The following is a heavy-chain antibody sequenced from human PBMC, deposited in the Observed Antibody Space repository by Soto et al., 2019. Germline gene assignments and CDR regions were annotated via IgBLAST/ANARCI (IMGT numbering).Heavy chain of an antibody. Sequence: PGDSLKISCKGSGYSFTSYWIGWVRQMPGKGLEWMGIIYPGDSDTRYSPSFQGQVTISADRSISTAYLQWSSLKASDTAMYYCARQNIVVVPAARGANWFDPWGQGTMVTVSS. D-gene: IGHD2-2*01. CDR2: IYPGDSDT. CDR3: ARQNIVVVPAARGANWFDP. J-gene: IGHJ5*02. CDR1: GYSFTSYW. V-gene: IGHV5-51*01.